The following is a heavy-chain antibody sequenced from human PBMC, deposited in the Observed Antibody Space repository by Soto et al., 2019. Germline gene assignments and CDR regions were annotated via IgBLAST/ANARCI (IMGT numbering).Heavy chain of an antibody. CDR1: GFTFSSYA. CDR2: ISGSGGST. J-gene: IGHJ4*02. D-gene: IGHD2-15*01. CDR3: ASLIVVVVAATPVGNY. V-gene: IGHV3-23*01. Sequence: EVQLLESGGGLVQPGGSLRLSCAASGFTFSSYAMSWVRQAPGKGLEWVSAISGSGGSTYYADSVKGRFTISRDNSKNWLYLQRNGLRAEDTAVYYCASLIVVVVAATPVGNYWGQGTLVTVSS.